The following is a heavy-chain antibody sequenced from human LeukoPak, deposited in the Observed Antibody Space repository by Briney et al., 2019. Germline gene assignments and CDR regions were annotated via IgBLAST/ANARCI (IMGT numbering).Heavy chain of an antibody. D-gene: IGHD4-11*01. J-gene: IGHJ5*02. CDR2: IWYHGRSQ. CDR3: AKYSDYGPRGWFDP. V-gene: IGHV3-33*06. CDR1: GLTFSNYG. Sequence: GGSLRLSCTTSGLTFSNYGLHWVRQAPGKGLEWVADIWYHGRSQYYADSVKGRFTISRDNSKNTLYLQMNSLRAEDTAVYYCAKYSDYGPRGWFDPWGQGTLVTVSS.